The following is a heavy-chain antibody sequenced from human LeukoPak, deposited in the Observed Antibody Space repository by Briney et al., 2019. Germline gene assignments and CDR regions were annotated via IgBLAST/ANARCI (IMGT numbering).Heavy chain of an antibody. CDR3: ARGFERMEFDP. CDR1: GYTFTNYY. J-gene: IGHJ5*02. D-gene: IGHD2-15*01. CDR2: INPKSGGT. Sequence: ASVKVSCKASGYTFTNYYIHWVRQAPGLGFEWMGWINPKSGGTSYPQKFQGRLTMTRDTSISTAYMELSRLRSDDTAVYYCARGFERMEFDPWGQGTLVTVSS. V-gene: IGHV1-2*02.